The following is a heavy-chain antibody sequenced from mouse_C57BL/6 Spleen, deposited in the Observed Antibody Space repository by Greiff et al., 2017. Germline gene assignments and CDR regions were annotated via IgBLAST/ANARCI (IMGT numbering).Heavy chain of an antibody. D-gene: IGHD1-1*01. CDR1: GYAFSSYW. J-gene: IGHJ4*01. CDR3: ARGGTTVVASYYYAMDY. CDR2: IYPGDGDT. V-gene: IGHV1-80*01. Sequence: QVQLKQSGAELVKPGASVKISCKASGYAFSSYWMNWVKQRPGKGLEWIGQIYPGDGDTNYNGKFKGKATLTADKSSSTAYMQLSSLTSEDSAVYFCARGGTTVVASYYYAMDYWGQGTSVTVSS.